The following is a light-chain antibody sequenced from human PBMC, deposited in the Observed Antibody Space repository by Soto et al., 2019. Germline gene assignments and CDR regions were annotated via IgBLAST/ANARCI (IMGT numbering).Light chain of an antibody. CDR2: AAS. CDR1: QTISGE. Sequence: DIQMTQSPFSLSASVGDRVTITCRTSQTISGELNWYQQKPGKAPKLLIYAASSLQSGVPSRFSGRGSGTEFTLTITNLQPEDFATYHCHQSFTTPWTVGQGTRVEI. CDR3: HQSFTTPWT. J-gene: IGKJ1*01. V-gene: IGKV1-39*01.